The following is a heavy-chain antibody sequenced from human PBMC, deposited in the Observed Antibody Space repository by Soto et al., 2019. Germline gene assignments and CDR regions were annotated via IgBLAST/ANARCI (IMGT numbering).Heavy chain of an antibody. CDR1: RDTFTDYY. CDR3: DSSGPPAY. J-gene: IGHJ4*02. D-gene: IGHD1-26*01. Sequence: GASVKVSCKASRDTFTDYYIHWVRQAPGQGLEWMGTVNPSGGHTTYAQHFLGRVTMTRDTSTSTLYMELTSLTSDDTAIYYYDSSGPPAYWGQGTLVTVSS. CDR2: VNPSGGHT. V-gene: IGHV1-46*03.